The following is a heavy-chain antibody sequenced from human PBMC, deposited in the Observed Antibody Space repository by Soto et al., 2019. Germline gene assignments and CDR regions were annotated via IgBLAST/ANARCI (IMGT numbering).Heavy chain of an antibody. CDR3: ARDRPVGSSSWYQAGFAP. J-gene: IGHJ5*02. D-gene: IGHD6-13*01. V-gene: IGHV1-69*12. CDR2: IIPIFGTA. CDR1: GGTFSSYA. Sequence: QVQLVQSGAEVKKPGSSVKVSCKASGGTFSSYAISWVRQAPGQGLEWMGGIIPIFGTANYAQKFQGRVTITADXXTXTXXVELSSLRSEDTAVYYWARDRPVGSSSWYQAGFAPWGQGALVTVSS.